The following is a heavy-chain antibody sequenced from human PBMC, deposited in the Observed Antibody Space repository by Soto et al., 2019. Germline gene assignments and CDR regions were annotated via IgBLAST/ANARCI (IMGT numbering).Heavy chain of an antibody. CDR1: GFTFSTYA. Sequence: EVQLLESGGGLVQPGGSLRLSCAASGFTFSTYAMRWVRQAPGKGLEWVSVISGSGGSTFYADSVKGRFTVSRDNSRNTLYLQVISLRVEDTDVYYCAKDLRTSTNYNYGMDVWGQGTTVTVSS. V-gene: IGHV3-23*01. J-gene: IGHJ6*02. CDR2: ISGSGGST. CDR3: AKDLRTSTNYNYGMDV.